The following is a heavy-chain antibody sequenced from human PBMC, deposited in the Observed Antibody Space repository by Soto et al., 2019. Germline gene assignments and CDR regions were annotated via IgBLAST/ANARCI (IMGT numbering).Heavy chain of an antibody. Sequence: QLQLQESGPGLVKPSETLSLTCTVSGGSISSSSYYWGWIRQPPGKGLEWIGSIYYSGSTYYNPSLKSRGTISVDTSKNQFSLKLSSVTAADTAVYYCARLYSSSWYGDYWGQGTLVTVSS. V-gene: IGHV4-39*01. CDR2: IYYSGST. CDR1: GGSISSSSYY. CDR3: ARLYSSSWYGDY. J-gene: IGHJ4*02. D-gene: IGHD6-13*01.